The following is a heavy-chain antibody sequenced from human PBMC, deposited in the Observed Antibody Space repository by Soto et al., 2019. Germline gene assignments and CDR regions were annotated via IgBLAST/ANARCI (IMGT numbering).Heavy chain of an antibody. CDR1: GDSITDYY. CDR3: ARGGWSLDD. Sequence: QVQLQESGPGLVKPSETLSLTCTVSGDSITDYYWSWIRQSPGKGLEWTGYIHYSGSSSYNPSLQSRVTISLDTPRNDFSLNLRSVTAADAAVYYCARGGWSLDDWGQGTLVTVSS. V-gene: IGHV4-59*01. J-gene: IGHJ4*02. CDR2: IHYSGSS. D-gene: IGHD6-19*01.